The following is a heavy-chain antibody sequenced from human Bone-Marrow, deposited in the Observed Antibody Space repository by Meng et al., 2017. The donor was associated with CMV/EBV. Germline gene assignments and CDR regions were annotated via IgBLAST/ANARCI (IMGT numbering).Heavy chain of an antibody. CDR2: IIPILGIA. CDR1: GYTFSNYG. D-gene: IGHD3-3*01. Sequence: SVKVSCKASGYTFSNYGFTWVRQAPGQGLEWMGGIIPILGIANYAQKFQGRVTITADKSTSTAYMELSSLRSEDTAVYYCARGEVLRFLEWLLHLNYYYYGMDVWGQGTTVTVSS. J-gene: IGHJ6*02. V-gene: IGHV1-69*10. CDR3: ARGEVLRFLEWLLHLNYYYYGMDV.